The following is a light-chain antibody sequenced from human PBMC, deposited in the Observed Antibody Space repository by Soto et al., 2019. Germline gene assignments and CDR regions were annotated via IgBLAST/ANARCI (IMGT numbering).Light chain of an antibody. CDR2: DAS. V-gene: IGKV1-33*01. CDR3: QQRSNWPRT. J-gene: IGKJ5*01. Sequence: DIQMTQSPSSVSASVGDRVTITCQASQDVFNYLNWYQQEPGKAPKLLIYDASNLETGVPSRFSGSGSGTDFTLTISSLEPEDFAVYYCQQRSNWPRTFGQGTRLEIK. CDR1: QDVFNY.